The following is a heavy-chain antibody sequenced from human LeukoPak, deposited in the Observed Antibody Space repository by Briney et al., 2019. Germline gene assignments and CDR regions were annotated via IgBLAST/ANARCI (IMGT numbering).Heavy chain of an antibody. CDR1: GYTFTSYG. D-gene: IGHD6-13*01. V-gene: IGHV1-18*01. CDR3: ARVRAAAGHQYNWFDP. Sequence: ASVKVSCKASGYTFTSYGISWVRQAPGQGLEWMGWISAYNGNTNYAQKLQGRVTMTTDTSTSTAYMELRSLRSDDTAVYYCARVRAAAGHQYNWFDPWGQGTLVTVSS. J-gene: IGHJ5*02. CDR2: ISAYNGNT.